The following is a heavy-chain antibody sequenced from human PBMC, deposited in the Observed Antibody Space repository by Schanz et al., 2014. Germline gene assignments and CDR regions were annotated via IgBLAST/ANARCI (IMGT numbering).Heavy chain of an antibody. J-gene: IGHJ5*01. CDR1: RFTISRNP. CDR2: MSGSGSTA. D-gene: IGHD3-16*01. CDR3: AKDLYNYGIFDS. Sequence: VHLVESGGGVVQPGRSLRLSCTGSRFTISRNPIHWVRQAPGKGLEWVSGMSGSGSTADYADSVKGRFTISRDNSRKTLYLQMNSLRADDTAVYYCAKDLYNYGIFDSWGQGTLVTVSS. V-gene: IGHV3-23*04.